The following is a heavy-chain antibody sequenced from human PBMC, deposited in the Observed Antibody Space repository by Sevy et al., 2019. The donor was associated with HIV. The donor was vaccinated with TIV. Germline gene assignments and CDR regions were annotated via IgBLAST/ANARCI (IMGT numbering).Heavy chain of an antibody. J-gene: IGHJ4*02. CDR3: TRLSGF. CDR2: IRSKTSGGTT. D-gene: IGHD3-16*02. CDR1: GFTFGDYT. Sequence: GGSLRLSCTASGFTFGDYTMSWVRQAPGKGLEWVGFIRSKTSGGTTEYAASVKNRFTISRDDSKSIAYLQMNSLKIEDTAAYYCTRLSGFWGQGTLVTVSS. V-gene: IGHV3-49*04.